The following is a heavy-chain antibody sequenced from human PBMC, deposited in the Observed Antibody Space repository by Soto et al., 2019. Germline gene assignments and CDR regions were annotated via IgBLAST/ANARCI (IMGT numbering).Heavy chain of an antibody. V-gene: IGHV3-64D*08. CDR3: VKEYFDGVITYYFDY. Sequence: GGSLRLSCSASGFTFSSYAMHWVRQAPGKGLEYVSAISSNGGSTYYADSVKGRFTISRDNSKNTLYLQMSSLRAEDTAVYYCVKEYFDGVITYYFDYWGQGTLVTVSS. CDR2: ISSNGGST. J-gene: IGHJ4*02. CDR1: GFTFSSYA. D-gene: IGHD4-17*01.